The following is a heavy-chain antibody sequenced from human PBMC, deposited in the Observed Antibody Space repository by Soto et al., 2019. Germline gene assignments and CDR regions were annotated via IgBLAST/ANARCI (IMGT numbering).Heavy chain of an antibody. V-gene: IGHV4-30-2*01. CDR1: GGSISSGGYS. D-gene: IGHD6-13*01. Sequence: SETLSLTCAVSGGSISSGGYSWSWIRQPPGKGLEWIGYIYHSGSTYYNPSLKSRVTISVDRSKNQFSLKLSSVTAADTAVYYSARKREQLVRGSNYYYYYGMDVWGQGTTVTVSS. CDR2: IYHSGST. CDR3: ARKREQLVRGSNYYYYYGMDV. J-gene: IGHJ6*02.